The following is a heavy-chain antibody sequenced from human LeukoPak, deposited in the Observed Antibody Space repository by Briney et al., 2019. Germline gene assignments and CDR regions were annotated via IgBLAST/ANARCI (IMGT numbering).Heavy chain of an antibody. Sequence: GASVKVSCKASGGTFSSYAISWVRQAPGQGLEWMGRIIPILGIANYAQKFQGRVTLTADKSTSTAYMELSSLRSEDTAVYYCALYGIDGYAFDIWGQGTMVTVSS. D-gene: IGHD3-9*01. CDR2: IIPILGIA. CDR1: GGTFSSYA. CDR3: ALYGIDGYAFDI. V-gene: IGHV1-69*04. J-gene: IGHJ3*02.